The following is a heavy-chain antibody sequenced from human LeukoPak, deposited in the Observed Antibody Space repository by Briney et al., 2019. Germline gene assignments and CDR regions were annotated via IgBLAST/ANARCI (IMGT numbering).Heavy chain of an antibody. Sequence: GGSLRLSCAASGFTFSSYSMNWVRQAPGKGLEWVSSISSSSSYIYYADSVKGRFTISRDNAKNSLYLQMNSLRAEDTAVYYCARWEYYYGSGRLDAFDIWGQGTMVTVSS. V-gene: IGHV3-21*01. J-gene: IGHJ3*02. CDR3: ARWEYYYGSGRLDAFDI. CDR2: ISSSSSYI. D-gene: IGHD3-10*01. CDR1: GFTFSSYS.